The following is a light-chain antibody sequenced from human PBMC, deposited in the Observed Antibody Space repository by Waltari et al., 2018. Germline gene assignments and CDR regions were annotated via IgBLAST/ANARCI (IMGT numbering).Light chain of an antibody. CDR1: QSISSN. J-gene: IGKJ4*01. V-gene: IGKV3-11*01. CDR2: EAS. Sequence: EIVLTQSPATLSLSPGERATLSCRASQSISSNLGWYQQKPGQAPRRLIHEASKRATVIPARFLGSGSGTDFTLTISSLEAEDFAVYYCQQRTSWPLTFGGGTRVEVK. CDR3: QQRTSWPLT.